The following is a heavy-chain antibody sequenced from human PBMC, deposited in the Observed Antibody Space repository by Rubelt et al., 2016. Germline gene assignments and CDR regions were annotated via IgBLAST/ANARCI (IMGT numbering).Heavy chain of an antibody. J-gene: IGHJ5*02. Sequence: QVQLVQSGAEVKKPGASVKVSCKASGYTFTGYYMHWVRQAPGQGLEWMGGIIPIFGTANYAQKFQGRVTITADESTSTAYMELSSLRSEDTAVYYCARVIGRSANWFDPWGQGTLVTVSS. D-gene: IGHD3-10*01. CDR1: GYTFTGYY. V-gene: IGHV1-69*13. CDR2: IIPIFGTA. CDR3: ARVIGRSANWFDP.